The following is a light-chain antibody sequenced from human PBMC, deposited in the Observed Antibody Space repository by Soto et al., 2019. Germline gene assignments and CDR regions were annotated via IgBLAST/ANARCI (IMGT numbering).Light chain of an antibody. J-gene: IGLJ2*01. CDR3: TSYSSGSSLVI. CDR2: EVT. CDR1: SSDGGSYNY. Sequence: QSVLTQPASVSGSPGQSITISCTGTSSDGGSYNYVSWYQHHPVKAPKLMIYEVTNRPSGISNRFSGSKSGNTASLTISGLQADDESYYYCTSYSSGSSLVIFGGGTKLTVL. V-gene: IGLV2-14*01.